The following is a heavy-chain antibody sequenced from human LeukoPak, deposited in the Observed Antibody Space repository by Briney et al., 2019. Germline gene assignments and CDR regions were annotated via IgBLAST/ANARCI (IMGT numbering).Heavy chain of an antibody. CDR3: ARASIVVVPAAAPRFDP. J-gene: IGHJ5*02. V-gene: IGHV1-46*01. D-gene: IGHD2-2*01. Sequence: PLASVNVSCKASGYTFTSYYMHWVRQAPGQGLEGMGIINPSGGSTSYAQRFQGRVTMTRDMSTSTVYMELSSLRSEDTAVYYCARASIVVVPAAAPRFDPWGQGTLVTVSS. CDR1: GYTFTSYY. CDR2: INPSGGST.